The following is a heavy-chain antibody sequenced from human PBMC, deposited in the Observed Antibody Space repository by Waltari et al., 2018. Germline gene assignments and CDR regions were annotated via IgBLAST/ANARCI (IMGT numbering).Heavy chain of an antibody. CDR3: ARCSGKGFDY. J-gene: IGHJ4*02. V-gene: IGHV3-30-3*01. CDR2: ISYDGSNK. CDR1: GFTFSSYA. Sequence: QVQLVESGGGVVQPGRSLRLSCAASGFTFSSYAMHWVRQAPGKGLEWVAVISYDGSNKYYADSVKGRFTISRDNSKNTLYLQMNSLRAEDTAVYYCARCSGKGFDYWGQGTLVTVSS. D-gene: IGHD3-10*02.